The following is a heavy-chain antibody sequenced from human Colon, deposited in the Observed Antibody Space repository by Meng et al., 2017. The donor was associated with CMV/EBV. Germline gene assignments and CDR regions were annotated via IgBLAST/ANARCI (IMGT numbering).Heavy chain of an antibody. CDR2: ISYDGSNK. J-gene: IGHJ6*02. Sequence: GESLKISCAASGVTFSDHWVHWVRQAPGKGLEWVAVISYDGSNKYYADSVKGRFTISRDNSKNTLYLQMNSLRAEDTAVYYCARDPVRGGWNYGFYGMDVWGQGTTVTVSS. CDR1: GVTFSDHW. CDR3: ARDPVRGGWNYGFYGMDV. V-gene: IGHV3-30*03. D-gene: IGHD1-7*01.